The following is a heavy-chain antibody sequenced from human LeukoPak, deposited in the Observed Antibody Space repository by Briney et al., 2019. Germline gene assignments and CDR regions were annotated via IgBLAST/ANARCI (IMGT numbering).Heavy chain of an antibody. D-gene: IGHD2-8*01. CDR2: ITWNSGSI. J-gene: IGHJ4*02. CDR1: GFTFDDYA. Sequence: GRSLRLSCAASGFTFDDYAMHWVRQAPGRGLEWVSGITWNSGSIAYADSVKGRFTISRDNARNSLYLQMNSLRAEDTALYYCAKDPENGGLTSYFFDYWGQGTLVTVSS. V-gene: IGHV3-9*01. CDR3: AKDPENGGLTSYFFDY.